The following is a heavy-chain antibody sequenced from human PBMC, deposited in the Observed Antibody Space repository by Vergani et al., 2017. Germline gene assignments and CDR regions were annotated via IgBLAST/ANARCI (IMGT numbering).Heavy chain of an antibody. D-gene: IGHD3-22*01. Sequence: EVQLVESGGGLEKPGGSLRLSCAASGFTLSKVWMSWVRQAPGKGLEWVGGIESKTDGGKTDYASPVKGRFTNSRDASKNTLYLQMTSLNTEDTAVYYCTAQYYYDSSGYYPDYWGQGTLVTVSS. CDR2: IESKTDGGKT. CDR1: GFTLSKVW. V-gene: IGHV3-15*04. J-gene: IGHJ4*02. CDR3: TAQYYYDSSGYYPDY.